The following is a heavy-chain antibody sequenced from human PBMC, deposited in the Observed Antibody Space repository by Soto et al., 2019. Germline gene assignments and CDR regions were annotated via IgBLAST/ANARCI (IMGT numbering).Heavy chain of an antibody. Sequence: QVQLVQSGAEVKKPGASVKVSCKASGYTFTVYYMHWVRQAPGQGLEWMGWINPNSGGTNYAQKFQGWVTMTRDTSVSTAYMELSRLRSDDTAVYYCARGSARFGEDPLGPYGMDVWGQGTTVTVSS. D-gene: IGHD3-10*01. J-gene: IGHJ6*02. CDR1: GYTFTVYY. V-gene: IGHV1-2*04. CDR2: INPNSGGT. CDR3: ARGSARFGEDPLGPYGMDV.